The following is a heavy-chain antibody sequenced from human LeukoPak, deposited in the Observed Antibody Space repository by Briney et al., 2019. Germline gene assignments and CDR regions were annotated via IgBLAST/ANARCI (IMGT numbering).Heavy chain of an antibody. Sequence: PSGTLSLTCAVSGGSISSGNWSWVRQPPGKGLEWIGEIYHRGSTNYNPSLKSRVTISLDKSKNQFSLKLSSVTAADTAVYYCARSYSSSWYLADPWGQGTLVTVSS. CDR3: ARSYSSSWYLADP. D-gene: IGHD6-13*01. V-gene: IGHV4-4*02. CDR2: IYHRGST. CDR1: GGSISSGNW. J-gene: IGHJ5*02.